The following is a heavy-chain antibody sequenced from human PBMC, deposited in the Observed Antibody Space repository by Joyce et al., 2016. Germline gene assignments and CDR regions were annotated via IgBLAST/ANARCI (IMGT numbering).Heavy chain of an antibody. CDR3: SRGRVEFWAFAS. J-gene: IGHJ5*01. CDR1: GYTFSGSY. Sequence: QVQLVQSGPEVKKPGASVKISCRASGYTFSGSYLHWVRQAPGQGLEWMGWINPNSGGTNYARKFQDRVTLSSDTSISTAHMELTGLTSDDTAFYYCSRGRVEFWAFASWGQGTLITVSS. V-gene: IGHV1-2*02. D-gene: IGHD3-16*01. CDR2: INPNSGGT.